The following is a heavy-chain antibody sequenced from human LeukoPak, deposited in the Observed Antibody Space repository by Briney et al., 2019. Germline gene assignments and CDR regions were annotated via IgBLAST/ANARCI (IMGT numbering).Heavy chain of an antibody. V-gene: IGHV3-7*04. Sequence: GGSLRLSCAASGFTFSSYWMSWVRQAPGKGLEWVANINQDGSEKYYVDSVKGRFTISRDNVKNSLFLQMNSLRAEDTAACYCVRDQITYPAGNDAFDVWGQGTMVTVSS. CDR3: VRDQITYPAGNDAFDV. CDR1: GFTFSSYW. D-gene: IGHD1-14*01. J-gene: IGHJ3*01. CDR2: INQDGSEK.